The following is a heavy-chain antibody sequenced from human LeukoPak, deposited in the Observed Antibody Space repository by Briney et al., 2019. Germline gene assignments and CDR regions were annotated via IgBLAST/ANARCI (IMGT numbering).Heavy chain of an antibody. V-gene: IGHV1-8*01. CDR1: GYTFTSYD. CDR2: MNPNSGNT. D-gene: IGHD1-14*01. CDR3: ARGYPEADYYGMDV. J-gene: IGHJ6*02. Sequence: ASVKVSCKASGYTFTSYDINWVRQATGQGLEWMGWMNPNSGNTGYAQKFQGRVTMTRNTSISTAYMELSSLRSEDTAVYYCARGYPEADYYGMDVWGQGTTVTVSS.